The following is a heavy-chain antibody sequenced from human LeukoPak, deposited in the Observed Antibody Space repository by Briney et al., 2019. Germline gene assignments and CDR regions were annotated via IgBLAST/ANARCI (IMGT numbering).Heavy chain of an antibody. D-gene: IGHD2-15*01. J-gene: IGHJ4*02. V-gene: IGHV3-20*04. CDR2: IKWNGANI. CDR1: GFTFGDYG. Sequence: GGSLRLPCAASGFTFGDYGMSWVRQGPGKGLEWVSGIKWNGANISYADSVRGRFTIFRDDAKNSLYLQMNSLRAEDTAFYYCARGYCSGNTCYFFDYWGQGTLVTVSS. CDR3: ARGYCSGNTCYFFDY.